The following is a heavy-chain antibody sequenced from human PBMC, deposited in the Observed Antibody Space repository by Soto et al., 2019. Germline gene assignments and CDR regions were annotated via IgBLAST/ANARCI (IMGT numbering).Heavy chain of an antibody. CDR1: GDSISTYF. D-gene: IGHD3-22*01. CDR3: ARGSVGSGWKFDY. Sequence: LSLTCTVSGDSISTYFWRWIRQPPGKGLEWIGYISYSGSPNYNPSLKSRVTISVDTSKNQFSLKVNSVTAADTAVYYCARGSVGSGWKFDYWGQGTLVTVSS. J-gene: IGHJ4*02. V-gene: IGHV4-59*01. CDR2: ISYSGSP.